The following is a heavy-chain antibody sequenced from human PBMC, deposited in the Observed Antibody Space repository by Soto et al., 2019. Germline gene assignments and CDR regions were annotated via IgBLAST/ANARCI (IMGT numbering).Heavy chain of an antibody. CDR1: GYVFTKSW. J-gene: IGHJ6*02. V-gene: IGHV5-51*01. CDR3: ARRSGAHHFAMDV. CDR2: IYPGDSDT. D-gene: IGHD7-27*01. Sequence: EVQLVQPGAEVRKPGEFLKISCQSSGYVFTKSWIAWVRQMPGRGLEWMGTIYPGDSDTIYSPAFQGQVTISADKSSTTVYLQWSSLTASDTAVYYCARRSGAHHFAMDVWGQGTSVSVSS.